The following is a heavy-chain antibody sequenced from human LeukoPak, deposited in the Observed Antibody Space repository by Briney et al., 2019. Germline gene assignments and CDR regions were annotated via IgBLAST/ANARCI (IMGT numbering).Heavy chain of an antibody. CDR2: IYYSGST. V-gene: IGHV4-59*01. J-gene: IGHJ6*03. Sequence: PSETLSLTCTVSGGSISSYYWSWIRQPPGKGLEWIGYIYYSGSTNYNPSLKSRVTISVDTSKNQFSLKLSSVTAADTAVYYCARAHNYDFWSGYSTYYHYMDVWGKGTTVTVSS. CDR1: GGSISSYY. D-gene: IGHD3-3*01. CDR3: ARAHNYDFWSGYSTYYHYMDV.